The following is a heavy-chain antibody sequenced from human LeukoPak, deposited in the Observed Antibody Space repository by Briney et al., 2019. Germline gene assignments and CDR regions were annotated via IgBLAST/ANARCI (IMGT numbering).Heavy chain of an antibody. J-gene: IGHJ4*02. CDR1: GFTFSNAW. Sequence: GGSLRLSCAAPGFTFSNAWMSWVRQAPGKGLEWVGRIKSKTGGGTTDYAAPVKGRFTISRDDSKNTLYLQMNSLKTEDTAVYYCTTPYSSGRYYFDHWGQGTLVTVSS. CDR3: TTPYSSGRYYFDH. V-gene: IGHV3-15*01. CDR2: IKSKTGGGTT. D-gene: IGHD6-19*01.